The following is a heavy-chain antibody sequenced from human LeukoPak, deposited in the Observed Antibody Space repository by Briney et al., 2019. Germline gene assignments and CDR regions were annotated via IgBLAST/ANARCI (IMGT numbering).Heavy chain of an antibody. CDR2: ISSSGSTI. D-gene: IGHD3-10*01. CDR1: GFTLGDYS. Sequence: GGSLRLSCAASGFTLGDYSMTWIRQAPGKGLEWVSYISSSGSTIYYADSVKGRFTISRDNAKNTLYLQMNSLRVEDTAVYYCARDSSMLRGPLVIYYFDFWGQGTLVTVSS. J-gene: IGHJ4*02. V-gene: IGHV3-11*01. CDR3: ARDSSMLRGPLVIYYFDF.